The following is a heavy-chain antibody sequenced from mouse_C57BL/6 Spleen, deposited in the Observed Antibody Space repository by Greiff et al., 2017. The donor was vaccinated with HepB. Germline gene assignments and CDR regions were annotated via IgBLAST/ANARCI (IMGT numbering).Heavy chain of an antibody. D-gene: IGHD2-2*01. CDR3: ARGVTTRDYAMDY. CDR1: GYAFSSYW. J-gene: IGHJ4*01. Sequence: VQRVESGAELVKPGASVKISCKASGYAFSSYWMNWVKQRPGKGLEWIGQIYPGDGDTNYNGKFKGKATLTADKSSSTAYMQLSSLTSEDSAVYFCARGVTTRDYAMDYWGQGTSVTVSS. CDR2: IYPGDGDT. V-gene: IGHV1-80*01.